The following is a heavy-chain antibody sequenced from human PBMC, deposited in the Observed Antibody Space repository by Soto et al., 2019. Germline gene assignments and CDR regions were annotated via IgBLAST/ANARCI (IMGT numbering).Heavy chain of an antibody. Sequence: SETRSLTCAVSAGSISSGGFSWRWIRQSPGKGLELIGYIYYSGNAYYKPSIKSRVCISVDRSMNQFSLRRSSVTAAHTAVYYCATATFIRKGHYEPTDYYYVDRGDQGTLVT. CDR3: ATATFIRKGHYEPTDYYYVDR. CDR2: IYYSGNA. V-gene: IGHV4-30-2*06. J-gene: IGHJ4*02. CDR1: AGSISSGGFS. D-gene: IGHD3-10*02.